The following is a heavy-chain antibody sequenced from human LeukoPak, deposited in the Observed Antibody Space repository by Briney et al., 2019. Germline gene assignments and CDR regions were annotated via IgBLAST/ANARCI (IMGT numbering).Heavy chain of an antibody. V-gene: IGHV3-7*01. CDR1: GFTFSSYW. D-gene: IGHD2-21*01. Sequence: GGSLRLSCAASGFTFSSYWMSWVRQAPGKGLEWVANIKQDGSEKYYVDCVKGRFTISRDNAKNSLYLQMNSLRAEDTAVYYWARVGGWSPYYYYYDYYMEVWGKGTTVTVSS. CDR2: IKQDGSEK. J-gene: IGHJ6*03. CDR3: ARVGGWSPYYYYYDYYMEV.